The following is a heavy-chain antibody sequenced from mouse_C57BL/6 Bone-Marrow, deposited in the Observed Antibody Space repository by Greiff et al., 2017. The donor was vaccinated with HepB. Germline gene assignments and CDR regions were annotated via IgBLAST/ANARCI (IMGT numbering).Heavy chain of an antibody. J-gene: IGHJ2*01. CDR3: ARRSGIYYYGSSPYFDY. V-gene: IGHV1-64*01. CDR2: IHPNSGST. D-gene: IGHD1-1*01. Sequence: QVQLQQPGAELVKPGASVKLSCKASGYTFTSYWMHWVKQRPGQGLEWIGMIHPNSGSTNYNEKFKSKATLTVDKSSSTAYMQLSSLTSEDSAVYYCARRSGIYYYGSSPYFDYWGQGTTLTVSS. CDR1: GYTFTSYW.